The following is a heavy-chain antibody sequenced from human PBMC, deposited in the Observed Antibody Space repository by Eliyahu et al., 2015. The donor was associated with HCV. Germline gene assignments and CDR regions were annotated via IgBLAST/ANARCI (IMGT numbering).Heavy chain of an antibody. J-gene: IGHJ4*02. CDR3: ARGTVGLGHYFDY. Sequence: QVQLQESGPGLVKPSETLSLTCAVSGYSISSGYYWGWIRQPPGKGLEWIGSIYHSGSTYYNPSLKSRVTISVDTSKNQFSLKLSSVTAADTAVYYCARGTVGLGHYFDYWGQGTLVTVSS. V-gene: IGHV4-38-2*01. D-gene: IGHD6-19*01. CDR1: GYSISSGYY. CDR2: IYHSGST.